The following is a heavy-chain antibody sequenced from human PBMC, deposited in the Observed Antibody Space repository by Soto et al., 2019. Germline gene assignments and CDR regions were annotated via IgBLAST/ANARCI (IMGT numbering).Heavy chain of an antibody. CDR3: ARHLGNYGDWPFDF. Sequence: QLLLQESGPGLVKPSETLSLTCAVSGASISESSHYWAWIRQPPGKGLEWIASIYYTGRTYYNPPLRSRPTISIDTSRNQFCLNLSSVTAAAMAVYCCARHLGNYGDWPFDFWGQGPLVPVSS. J-gene: IGHJ4*02. CDR2: IYYTGRT. D-gene: IGHD4-17*01. V-gene: IGHV4-39*01. CDR1: GASISESSHY.